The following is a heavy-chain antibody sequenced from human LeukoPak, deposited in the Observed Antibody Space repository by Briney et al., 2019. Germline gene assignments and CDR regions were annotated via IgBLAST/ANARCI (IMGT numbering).Heavy chain of an antibody. CDR3: ARVYPDYDSSGYYYYYYGMDV. D-gene: IGHD3-22*01. V-gene: IGHV4-34*01. CDR2: INHSGST. Sequence: PSETLSLTCAVYGGSFSGYYWSRIRQPPGKGLEWIGEINHSGSTNYNPSLKSRVTISVDTSKNQFSLKLSSVTAADTAVYYCARVYPDYDSSGYYYYYYGMDVWGQGTTVTVSS. J-gene: IGHJ6*02. CDR1: GGSFSGYY.